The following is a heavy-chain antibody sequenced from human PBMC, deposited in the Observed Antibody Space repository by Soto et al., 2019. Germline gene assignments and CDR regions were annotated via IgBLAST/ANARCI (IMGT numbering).Heavy chain of an antibody. CDR1: GGSISSGGYY. V-gene: IGHV4-31*03. CDR2: IYYSGFT. Sequence: SETLSLTCTVSGGSISSGGYYWSWIRQHPGKGLDPQHPGKGLEWIGYIYYSGFTYYNPSLKSRVTISVDTSKNQFSLKLSSVTAADTAVYYCARSISPWGQGTLVTVSS. D-gene: IGHD3-3*01. CDR3: ARSISP. J-gene: IGHJ5*02.